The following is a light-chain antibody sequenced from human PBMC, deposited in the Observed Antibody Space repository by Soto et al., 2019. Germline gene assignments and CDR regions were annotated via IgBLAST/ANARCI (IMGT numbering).Light chain of an antibody. CDR3: QQSLTTPLT. Sequence: DIQMTQSPSSLSASVGDRVTITCRASQSISIYLNWYQQKLGKAPKLLIYAASSLQSGVPSRFGGRGSGTDFTLTISSLQRADLATYYCQQSLTTPLTFGGGTKVEIK. J-gene: IGKJ4*01. CDR1: QSISIY. CDR2: AAS. V-gene: IGKV1-39*01.